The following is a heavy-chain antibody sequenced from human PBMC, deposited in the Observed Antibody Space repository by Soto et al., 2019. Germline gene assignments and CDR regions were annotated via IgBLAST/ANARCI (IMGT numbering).Heavy chain of an antibody. V-gene: IGHV1-3*01. CDR3: ARALLAVADTTVGYFDY. D-gene: IGHD6-19*01. Sequence: QVQLVQSGAEVKKPGASVKVSCKASGYTFTSYAMHWVRQAPGQRLEWMGWINAGNGNTKYSQKFQGRVTITRDTSASTAYMELSSLRSEDTAVYYCARALLAVADTTVGYFDYWGQGTLVTVSS. CDR1: GYTFTSYA. CDR2: INAGNGNT. J-gene: IGHJ4*02.